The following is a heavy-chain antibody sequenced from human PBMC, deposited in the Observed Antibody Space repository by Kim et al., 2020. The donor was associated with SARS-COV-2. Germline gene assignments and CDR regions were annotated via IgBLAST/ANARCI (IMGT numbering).Heavy chain of an antibody. V-gene: IGHV3-11*05. J-gene: IGHJ4*02. D-gene: IGHD6-19*01. CDR3: ARDGGMRDSSGSNWPFDY. Sequence: KGQLTMSRDNAKKALYLQMNSLRAEDTALYYCARDGGMRDSSGSNWPFDYWGQGTLVTVSS.